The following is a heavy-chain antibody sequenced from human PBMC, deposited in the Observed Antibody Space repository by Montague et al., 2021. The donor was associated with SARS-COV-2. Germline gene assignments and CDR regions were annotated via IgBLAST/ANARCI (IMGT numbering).Heavy chain of an antibody. CDR3: AGGAVGVAARLRYYFDQ. V-gene: IGHV4-34*01. D-gene: IGHD6-6*01. J-gene: IGHJ4*02. Sequence: SETLSLTCAVYGGSLSGDHWSWIRQPPGQGLEWIGEVNHSGHTNYNVSLKSRVTMSVDTSKSQFSLKVRSVTAADTAACDCAGGAVGVAARLRYYFDQWGQGTLVTVSS. CDR1: GGSLSGDH. CDR2: VNHSGHT.